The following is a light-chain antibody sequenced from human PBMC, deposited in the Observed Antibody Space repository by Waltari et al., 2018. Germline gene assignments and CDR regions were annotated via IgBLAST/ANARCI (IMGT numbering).Light chain of an antibody. CDR1: QRLGSNF. CDR2: ATS. CDR3: QQYEESPRT. V-gene: IGKV3-20*01. J-gene: IGKJ1*01. Sequence: EIVLTQSPGILSLSSGERATLSCRASQRLGSNFLAWYQQRPGQGPRLLISATSTRATGVPDRLSAGGSGTDFTLTISSLEPEDFAVYYCQQYEESPRTFGQGTKVEIK.